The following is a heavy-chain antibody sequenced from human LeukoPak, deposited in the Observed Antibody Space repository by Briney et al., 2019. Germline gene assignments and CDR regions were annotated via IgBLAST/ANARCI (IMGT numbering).Heavy chain of an antibody. CDR3: AKGGDYDFWSGYYTNDAFDI. CDR2: IWYDGSNK. Sequence: QPGGSLRLSCAASGFAFSSYGMHWVRQAPGKGLEWVAVIWYDGSNKYYADSVKGRFTISRDNSKNTLYLQMNSLRAEDTAVYYCAKGGDYDFWSGYYTNDAFDIWGQGTMVTVSS. CDR1: GFAFSSYG. D-gene: IGHD3-3*01. J-gene: IGHJ3*02. V-gene: IGHV3-33*06.